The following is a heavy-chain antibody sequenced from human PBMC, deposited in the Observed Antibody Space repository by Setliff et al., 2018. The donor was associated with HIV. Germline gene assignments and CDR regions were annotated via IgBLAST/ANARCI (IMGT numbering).Heavy chain of an antibody. V-gene: IGHV4-34*01. CDR2: IHHSRRT. CDR3: ARVSYDYASYYMDV. D-gene: IGHD3-16*01. CDR1: GGSFSGYY. Sequence: SETLSLTCAVYGGSFSGYYWSWIRQSPEKGLEWIGEIHHSRRTNYSPSLKSRVAISLDTSKNQFSLKLSSVTAADTAVYYCARVSYDYASYYMDVWGKGTTVTVSS. J-gene: IGHJ6*03.